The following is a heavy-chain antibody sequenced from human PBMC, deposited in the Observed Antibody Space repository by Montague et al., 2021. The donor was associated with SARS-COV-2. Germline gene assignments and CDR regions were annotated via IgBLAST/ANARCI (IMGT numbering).Heavy chain of an antibody. CDR3: AKPTSIFWFGKFTADAFDI. J-gene: IGHJ3*02. Sequence: SLRLSCAVSGFTFNNYGMHWVRQAPGKGLEWVAVISYEGSKIFYADSVEGRFTISRDSSKNTVYLQMNGLGAEDTAVYYCAKPTSIFWFGKFTADAFDIWGQGTMVTVSS. V-gene: IGHV3-30*18. CDR1: GFTFNNYG. D-gene: IGHD3-10*01. CDR2: ISYEGSKI.